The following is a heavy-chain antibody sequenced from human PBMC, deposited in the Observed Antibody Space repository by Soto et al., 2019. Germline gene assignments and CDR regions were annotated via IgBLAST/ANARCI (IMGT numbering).Heavy chain of an antibody. CDR1: GYTFTAYP. J-gene: IGHJ4*02. Sequence: QVQLVQSGAEVKKPGASVKVSCRASGYTFTAYPLHWVRQAPGQRLEWMGWINAANGGIGYSREFQGRVTITRDTSASTVYMEVSSLTSEDTAVYYCAKKDYYAAGVYHFDHWGQGTLVTVSS. V-gene: IGHV1-3*01. CDR3: AKKDYYAAGVYHFDH. CDR2: INAANGGI. D-gene: IGHD3-10*01.